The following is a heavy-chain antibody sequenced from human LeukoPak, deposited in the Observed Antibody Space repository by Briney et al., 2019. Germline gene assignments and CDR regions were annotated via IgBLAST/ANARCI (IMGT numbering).Heavy chain of an antibody. J-gene: IGHJ4*02. CDR1: GFTANGNY. CDR3: ARDQYDTWSRRGNFDS. D-gene: IGHD3-3*01. CDR2: IKLDGSEK. Sequence: GGSLRLSCAASGFTANGNYMSWVRQAPGKGLEWVANIKLDGSEKNYVDSVKGRFTISRDNTKNSLYLQMNSLRVEDTAVFYCARDQYDTWSRRGNFDSWGQGTLVIVSS. V-gene: IGHV3-7*03.